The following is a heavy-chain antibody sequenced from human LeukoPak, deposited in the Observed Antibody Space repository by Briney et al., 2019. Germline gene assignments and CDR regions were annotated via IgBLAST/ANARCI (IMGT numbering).Heavy chain of an antibody. D-gene: IGHD3-22*01. CDR1: GFTFSSYD. CDR2: IGTAGDT. Sequence: GGSLRLSCAASGFTFSSYDMHWVRQATGKGLEWVSAIGTAGDTYYPGSVKGRFTISRENAKNSLYLQMNSLRAGDTAVYYCARARDNYDISSFSALDYWGQGTLVTVSS. V-gene: IGHV3-13*04. CDR3: ARARDNYDISSFSALDY. J-gene: IGHJ4*02.